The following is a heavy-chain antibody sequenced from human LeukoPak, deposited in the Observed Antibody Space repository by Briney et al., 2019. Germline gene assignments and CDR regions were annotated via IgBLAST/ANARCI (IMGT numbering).Heavy chain of an antibody. V-gene: IGHV1-2*02. Sequence: ASVKVSCKASGGTFSSYAISWVRQAPGQGLEWMGWINPNSGGTNYAQKFQGRVTMTRDTSISTAYMELSRLRSDDTAVYYCARAGITMVRGFNWFDPWGQGTLVTVSS. CDR1: GGTFSSYA. D-gene: IGHD3-10*01. CDR2: INPNSGGT. J-gene: IGHJ5*02. CDR3: ARAGITMVRGFNWFDP.